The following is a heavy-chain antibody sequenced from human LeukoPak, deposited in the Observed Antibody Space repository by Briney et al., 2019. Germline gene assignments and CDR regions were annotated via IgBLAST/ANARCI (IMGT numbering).Heavy chain of an antibody. CDR2: IYYSGST. CDR1: GGSISSYTYY. CDR3: ARDYYYYYMDV. J-gene: IGHJ6*03. Sequence: PSETLSLTCTVSGGSISSYTYYWAWIRQPPGKGLEWIGSIYYSGSTYYNPSLESRVTISADTSTNQFSLKLSSVTAADTAVYYCARDYYYYYMDVWGKGTTVTVSS. V-gene: IGHV4-39*02.